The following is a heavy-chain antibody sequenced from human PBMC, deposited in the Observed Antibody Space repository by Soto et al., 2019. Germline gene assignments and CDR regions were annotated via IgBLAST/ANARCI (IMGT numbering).Heavy chain of an antibody. CDR3: VRDMSSSGWYYFDY. D-gene: IGHD6-19*01. Sequence: GISVKVSCKACGYTFTNYAIHWARQAPGQRLEWMGWINAGNGNRKYSQRFQGRVTITRDTSASTAYMELSSLRSEDTGVYYCVRDMSSSGWYYFDYWGQGTRVTVS. CDR1: GYTFTNYA. J-gene: IGHJ4*02. CDR2: INAGNGNR. V-gene: IGHV1-3*01.